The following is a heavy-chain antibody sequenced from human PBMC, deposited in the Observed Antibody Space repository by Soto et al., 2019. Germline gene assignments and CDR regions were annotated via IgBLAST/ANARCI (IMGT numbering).Heavy chain of an antibody. CDR1: GFTFDYYW. D-gene: IGHD1-26*01. V-gene: IGHV3-74*01. CDR3: ARGDRGAFEL. J-gene: IGHJ3*01. Sequence: EVQLVESGGGLVQPGESLRLSCAASGFTFDYYWMHWVRQAPGKGLVWVSRIHSDGTSTTYADSVKGRFTISRDNAKNALALQMNSLRAEDTAVDYCARGDRGAFELWGQGTVVTVSS. CDR2: IHSDGTST.